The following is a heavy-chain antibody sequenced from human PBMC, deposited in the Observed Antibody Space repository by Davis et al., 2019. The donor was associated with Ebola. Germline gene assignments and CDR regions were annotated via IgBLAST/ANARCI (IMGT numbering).Heavy chain of an antibody. CDR1: GYIFTSYA. Sequence: ASVKVSCKASGYIFTSYAMSWVRQAPGQGLEWMGWISAYNGNTNYAQRFQDRVTMTTDTSSNTAYMEVRSLRSDDTAVYYCARDGSVAGIELDYWGQGTLVTVSS. D-gene: IGHD6-19*01. CDR3: ARDGSVAGIELDY. J-gene: IGHJ4*02. CDR2: ISAYNGNT. V-gene: IGHV1-18*01.